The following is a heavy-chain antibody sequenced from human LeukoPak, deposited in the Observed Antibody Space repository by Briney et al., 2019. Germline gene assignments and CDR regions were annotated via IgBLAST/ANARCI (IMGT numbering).Heavy chain of an antibody. CDR3: ARGPPQFSGYDDAFDI. Sequence: ASVKVSCKASGYTFTGYYMHWVRQAPGQGLEWMGWINPNSGGTNYAQKFQGWVTMTRDTSISTAYMELSRLGSDDTAVYYCARGPPQFSGYDDAFDIWGQGTMVTVSS. V-gene: IGHV1-2*04. CDR2: INPNSGGT. D-gene: IGHD5-12*01. J-gene: IGHJ3*02. CDR1: GYTFTGYY.